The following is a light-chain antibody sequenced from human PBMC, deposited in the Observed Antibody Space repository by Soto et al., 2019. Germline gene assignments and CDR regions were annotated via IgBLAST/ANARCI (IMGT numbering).Light chain of an antibody. CDR3: QRGCSFPPS. CDR1: QGVTNW. J-gene: IGKJ4*01. CDR2: AAY. V-gene: IGKV1-12*01. Sequence: DIQMTQSPSSVYASVGDRVTITCRASQGVTNWLAGYQQKPVKAPKLLIYAAYTLHSVVLSRFGGSGSVTVLPLAISSLQPDDSAAYSSQRGCSFPPSLGGGTKVEF.